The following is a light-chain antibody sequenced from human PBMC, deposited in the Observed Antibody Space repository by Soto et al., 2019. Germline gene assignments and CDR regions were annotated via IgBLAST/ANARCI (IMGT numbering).Light chain of an antibody. CDR2: TND. CDR1: SFNIGSNT. Sequence: SVLTQPPSASGTPGQRVTISCSGSSFNIGSNTVNWYQQVPGTAPKLLLYTNDQRPSGVPDRFSGSKSGTSASLAISGLQSEDEADYYCTAWDDSLNGLVFGGGTKLTVL. CDR3: TAWDDSLNGLV. V-gene: IGLV1-44*01. J-gene: IGLJ2*01.